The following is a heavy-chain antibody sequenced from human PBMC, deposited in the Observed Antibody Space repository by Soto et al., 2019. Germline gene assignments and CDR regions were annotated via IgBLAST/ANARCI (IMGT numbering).Heavy chain of an antibody. V-gene: IGHV4-34*01. Sequence: QVQLQQWGAGLLKPSETLSLTCAVYGGPFSGYYWSWIRQSPGKGLEWIGEINHLGTTNYNPSLKSRATXXVXTXXKQFSLKLSSVTSADTAVYYCAPRGGGSYPFYFDYWGHGTLVTVSS. CDR3: APRGGGSYPFYFDY. CDR2: INHLGTT. J-gene: IGHJ4*01. D-gene: IGHD1-26*01. CDR1: GGPFSGYY.